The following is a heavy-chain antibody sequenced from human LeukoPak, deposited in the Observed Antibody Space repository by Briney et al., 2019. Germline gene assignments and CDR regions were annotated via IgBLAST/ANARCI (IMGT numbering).Heavy chain of an antibody. CDR2: IYTSGST. Sequence: SQTLSLTCTVSGGSISSGKYYWSWIRQPAGKGLEWIGRIYTSGSTNYNPSLKSRVTMSLDASKNQLSLRLTSMTAADTAVYYCARGLVSEYRGQDLENFFDYWGQGTLVTVSS. V-gene: IGHV4-61*02. CDR3: ARGLVSEYRGQDLENFFDY. CDR1: GGSISSGKYY. J-gene: IGHJ4*02. D-gene: IGHD5-12*01.